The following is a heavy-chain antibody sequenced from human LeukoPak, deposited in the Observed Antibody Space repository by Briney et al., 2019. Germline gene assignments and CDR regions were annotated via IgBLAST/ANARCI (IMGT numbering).Heavy chain of an antibody. CDR1: GFTFSSFS. CDR3: ARSRGYSSGPYDY. D-gene: IGHD6-19*01. Sequence: GGSLRLSCAASGFTFSSFSMNWVRQAPGKGLEWVSSISSSSGFIYYADSLKGRFTISRDNAKHSLYLQMNSLSAEDAAVYYCARSRGYSSGPYDYWGQGTLVTVSS. CDR2: ISSSSGFI. V-gene: IGHV3-21*01. J-gene: IGHJ4*02.